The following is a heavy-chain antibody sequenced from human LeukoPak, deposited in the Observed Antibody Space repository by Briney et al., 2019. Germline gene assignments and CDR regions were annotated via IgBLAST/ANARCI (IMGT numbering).Heavy chain of an antibody. D-gene: IGHD3-22*01. CDR1: GFPFSSYA. J-gene: IGHJ4*02. CDR2: ISGSGGST. CDR3: AKDPITYYYDSSGYYYYPFSYYFDY. Sequence: GGSLRLSCAASGFPFSSYAMSWVRQAPGKGLEWVSAISGSGGSTYYADSVKGRFTISRDNSKNTLYLQMNSLRAEDTAVYYCAKDPITYYYDSSGYYYYPFSYYFDYWGQGTLVTVSS. V-gene: IGHV3-23*01.